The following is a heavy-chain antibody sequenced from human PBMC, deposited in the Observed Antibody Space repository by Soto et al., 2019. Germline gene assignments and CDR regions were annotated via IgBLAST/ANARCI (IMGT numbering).Heavy chain of an antibody. D-gene: IGHD3-16*01. V-gene: IGHV4-34*12. CDR1: GASLGCLH. J-gene: IGHJ3*02. Sequence: SETLSLTCAIYGASLGCLHWTLRRDAPGNGLGWIGELIHGGSTNYNPSLKSRVSFSLDTSKNQFSLHLMSVTAADTAVYYCARSPLGYDYVRQTWREVGDSFDIWGRGTMVTVSS. CDR2: LIHGGST. CDR3: ARSPLGYDYVRQTWREVGDSFDI.